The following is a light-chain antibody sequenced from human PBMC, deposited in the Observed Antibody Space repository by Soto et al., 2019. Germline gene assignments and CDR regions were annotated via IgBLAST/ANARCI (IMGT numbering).Light chain of an antibody. J-gene: IGLJ2*01. V-gene: IGLV4-69*01. CDR1: SGHSNYA. CDR3: QTWGTGIHV. Sequence: QSVLTQSPSASASLGASVKLTCTLSSGHSNYAIAWHQQEPQKGPRYLMKVNIDGSHNKGDGIPDRFSGSSSGAERYLTISSLQSEDEADYYCQTWGTGIHVFGGGTKVTVL. CDR2: VNIDGSH.